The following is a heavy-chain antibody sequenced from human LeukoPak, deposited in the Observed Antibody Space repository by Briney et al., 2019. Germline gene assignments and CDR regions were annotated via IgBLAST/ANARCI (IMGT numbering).Heavy chain of an antibody. D-gene: IGHD3-22*01. CDR2: IKQGGSEK. V-gene: IGHV3-7*01. CDR3: ASCSSGYVWLNDY. CDR1: GFTFSSYW. Sequence: GGSLRLSCAASGFTFSSYWMSWVRQAPGKGLEWVANIKQGGSEKYYVDSVKGRFTISRDNAKNSLYLQMNSLRAEGTAVYYCASCSSGYVWLNDYWGQGTLVTVSS. J-gene: IGHJ4*02.